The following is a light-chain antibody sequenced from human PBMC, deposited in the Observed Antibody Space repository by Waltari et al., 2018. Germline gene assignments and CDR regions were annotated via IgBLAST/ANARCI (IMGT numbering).Light chain of an antibody. CDR2: YAS. J-gene: IGKJ3*01. Sequence: DIQMTQSPSSLSASVGDRVTITCRASQGINNYLSWYQQKPGKAPKRLIYYASSLESGVPSRFSGSGSGTDYTLIISSLQPDDIATYYCHQYDNFPFTFGPGTKLDIK. V-gene: IGKV1-33*01. CDR3: HQYDNFPFT. CDR1: QGINNY.